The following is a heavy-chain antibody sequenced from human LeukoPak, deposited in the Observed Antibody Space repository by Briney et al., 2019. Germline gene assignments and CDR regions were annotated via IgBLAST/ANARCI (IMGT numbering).Heavy chain of an antibody. Sequence: PGGSLRLSCAASGFTFSSHWMHWVRQAPGKGLVWVSRINSDGSSISYADSVKGRFTISRDNAKNTLYLQMNSLRAEDTAVYYCAREGPRGNSQFDYWGQGTLVTVSS. CDR3: AREGPRGNSQFDY. CDR1: GFTFSSHW. V-gene: IGHV3-74*01. J-gene: IGHJ4*02. D-gene: IGHD2/OR15-2a*01. CDR2: INSDGSSI.